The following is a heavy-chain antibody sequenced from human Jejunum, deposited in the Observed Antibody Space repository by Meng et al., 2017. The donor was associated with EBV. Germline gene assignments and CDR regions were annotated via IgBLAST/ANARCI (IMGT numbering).Heavy chain of an antibody. CDR3: ARYGSGYFPALWY. D-gene: IGHD3-3*01. CDR2: IYHSGST. J-gene: IGHJ4*02. V-gene: IGHV4-4*02. Sequence: PVVVQTSGLHSLHCAVSGDTISSSNGCMWVRQPTGKGLEWCGEIYHSGSTNYKPSLKSRVTISVDKSKNQFSLKLSSVTDADTAVYYCARYGSGYFPALWYWGQGTLVTVSS. CDR1: GDTISSSNG.